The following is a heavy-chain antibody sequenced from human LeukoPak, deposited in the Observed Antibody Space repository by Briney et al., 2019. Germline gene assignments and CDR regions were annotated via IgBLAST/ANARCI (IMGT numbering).Heavy chain of an antibody. Sequence: ASVKVSCKASGYTFTSYGISWVRQAPGQGLEWMGWINPNSGGTNYAQKFQGRVTMTRDTSISTAYMELSRLRSDDTAVYYCAREYSSSLDYWGQGTLVTVSS. D-gene: IGHD6-6*01. CDR1: GYTFTSYG. CDR2: INPNSGGT. V-gene: IGHV1-2*02. CDR3: AREYSSSLDY. J-gene: IGHJ4*02.